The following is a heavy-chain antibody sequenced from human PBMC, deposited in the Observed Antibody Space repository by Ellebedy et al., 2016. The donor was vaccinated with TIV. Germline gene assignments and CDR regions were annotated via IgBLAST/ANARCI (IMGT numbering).Heavy chain of an antibody. CDR1: GGTFSSYA. V-gene: IGHV1-69*13. J-gene: IGHJ6*02. Sequence: SVKVSCXASGGTFSSYAISWVRQAPGQGLEWMGGIIPIFGTANYAQKFQGRVTITADESTSTAYMELSSLRSEDMAVYYCARDPPLDRYYYYGMDVWGQGTTVTVSS. D-gene: IGHD1-1*01. CDR2: IIPIFGTA. CDR3: ARDPPLDRYYYYGMDV.